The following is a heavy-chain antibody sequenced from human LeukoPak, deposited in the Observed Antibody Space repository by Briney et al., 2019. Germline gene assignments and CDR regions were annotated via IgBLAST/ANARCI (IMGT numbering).Heavy chain of an antibody. CDR2: ISTSGDST. CDR1: GFTFNNYA. Sequence: PGGSLKLSCAASGFTFNNYAMTWVRQAPGKGLEWVSTISTSGDSTYYADSVKGRFTISRDNAKNTLYLQMNSLRVEDTAVYYCARAGGPPTAMGFDPWGQGSLVSVST. V-gene: IGHV3-23*01. CDR3: ARAGGPPTAMGFDP. J-gene: IGHJ5*02. D-gene: IGHD2-2*01.